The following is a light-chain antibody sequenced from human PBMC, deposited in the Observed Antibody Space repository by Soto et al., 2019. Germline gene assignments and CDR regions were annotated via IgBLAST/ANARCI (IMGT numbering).Light chain of an antibody. CDR3: ATWDDSLNGHVV. J-gene: IGLJ2*01. CDR1: SSNIGSNT. V-gene: IGLV1-44*01. CDR2: TND. Sequence: QSVLTQPPSASGTPGQRVTISCSGSSSNIGSNTVDWYRHLPGTAPKLLIYTNDQRPSGVPDRFSGSKSGTSASLAISGLQSEDEADYYCATWDDSLNGHVVFGGGTKLTVL.